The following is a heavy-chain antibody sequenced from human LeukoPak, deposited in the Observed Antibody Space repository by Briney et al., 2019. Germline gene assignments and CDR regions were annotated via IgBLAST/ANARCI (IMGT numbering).Heavy chain of an antibody. CDR3: ARGIGDWPDAFDI. Sequence: ASVKVSCKASGYTFTGYYMHWVRQAPGQGLEWMGWINPNSGGTNYAQKFQGRVTMTRDTSISTAYMELSRLGSDDTAVYYCARGIGDWPDAFDIWGQGTMVTVSS. D-gene: IGHD3-9*01. J-gene: IGHJ3*02. V-gene: IGHV1-2*02. CDR2: INPNSGGT. CDR1: GYTFTGYY.